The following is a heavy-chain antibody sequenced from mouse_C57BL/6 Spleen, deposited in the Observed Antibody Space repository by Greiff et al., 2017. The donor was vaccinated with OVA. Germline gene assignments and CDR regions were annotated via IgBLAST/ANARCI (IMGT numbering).Heavy chain of an antibody. CDR2: ISSGGDYI. J-gene: IGHJ3*01. CDR3: ARDRVDYDDGYPGWFAY. Sequence: EVKLVESGEGLVKPGGSLKLSCAASGFTFSSYAMSWVRQTPEKRLEWVAYISSGGDYIYYADTVKGRFTISRDNARNTLYLQMSSLKSEDTAMYYCARDRVDYDDGYPGWFAYWGQGTLVTVSA. V-gene: IGHV5S21*01. CDR1: GFTFSSYA. D-gene: IGHD2-3*01.